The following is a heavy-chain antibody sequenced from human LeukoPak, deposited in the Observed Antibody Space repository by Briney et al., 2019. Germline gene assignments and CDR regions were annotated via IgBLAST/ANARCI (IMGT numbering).Heavy chain of an antibody. D-gene: IGHD5-12*01. CDR3: ARVKRYSGYDYPIDYYYYYMDV. Sequence: SVKVSCKASRGTFSSYTISWVRQAPGQGLEWMGRIIPILGIANYAQKFQGRVTITADKSTSTAYMELSSLRSEDTAVYYCARVKRYSGYDYPIDYYYYYMDVWGKGTTVTVSS. CDR1: RGTFSSYT. V-gene: IGHV1-69*02. J-gene: IGHJ6*03. CDR2: IIPILGIA.